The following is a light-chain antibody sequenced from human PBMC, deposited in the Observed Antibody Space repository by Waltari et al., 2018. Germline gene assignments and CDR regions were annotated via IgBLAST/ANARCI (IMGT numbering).Light chain of an antibody. CDR1: QNINTW. CDR3: LQYNGEPRT. CDR2: KAS. J-gene: IGKJ1*01. V-gene: IGKV1-5*03. Sequence: DIQMTQSPSTLSASVADRVTITCRASQNINTWLAWHQQKPGKPPKLLIYKASTLESGVPSRFSGSGSGTEYTLTISSLQPDDFATYYCLQYNGEPRTFGQGTKVEVK.